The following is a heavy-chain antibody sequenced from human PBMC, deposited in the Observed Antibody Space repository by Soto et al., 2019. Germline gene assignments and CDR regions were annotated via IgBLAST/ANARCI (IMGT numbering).Heavy chain of an antibody. CDR3: ARGPRVSSTGTGAH. D-gene: IGHD1-1*01. CDR1: GFTFSAYW. J-gene: IGHJ4*02. Sequence: GGSLRLSCAVSGFTFSAYWMHWVRQVPGKGLTWVSRISDDGSTATYADSVKGRFVISRDNAKNSLYLEMNTLRVDDSGLYYCARGPRVSSTGTGAHWGRGTLVTVS. CDR2: ISDDGSTA. V-gene: IGHV3-74*01.